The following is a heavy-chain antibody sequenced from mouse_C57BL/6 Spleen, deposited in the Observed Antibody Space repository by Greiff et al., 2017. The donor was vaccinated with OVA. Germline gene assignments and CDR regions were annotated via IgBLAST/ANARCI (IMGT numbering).Heavy chain of an antibody. V-gene: IGHV1-82*01. J-gene: IGHJ2*01. Sequence: QVQLQQSGPELVKPGASVKISCKASGYAFSSSWMNWVKQRPGQGLEWIGRIYPGDGDTNYNGKFKGKATLTADKSSSTAYMQLSSLTSEDSAVYFCARSGKYYFDYWGQGTTLTVSS. CDR3: ARSGKYYFDY. D-gene: IGHD1-3*01. CDR2: IYPGDGDT. CDR1: GYAFSSSW.